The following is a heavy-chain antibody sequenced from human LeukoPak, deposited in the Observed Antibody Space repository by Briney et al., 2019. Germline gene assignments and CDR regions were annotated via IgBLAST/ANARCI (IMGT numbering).Heavy chain of an antibody. J-gene: IGHJ4*02. V-gene: IGHV4-4*02. CDR3: ARGVSGGVVVPAPSFDY. Sequence: SGTLSLTCAVSGGSISSSNWWSWVRQPPGKGLEWIGEIYHSGSTNYNPSLKSRVTISVDKPKNQFSLKLSSVTAADTAVYYCARGVSGGVVVPAPSFDYWGQGTLVTVSS. D-gene: IGHD2-15*01. CDR1: GGSISSSNW. CDR2: IYHSGST.